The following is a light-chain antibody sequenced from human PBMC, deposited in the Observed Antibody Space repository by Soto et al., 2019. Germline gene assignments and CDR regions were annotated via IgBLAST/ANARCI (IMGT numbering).Light chain of an antibody. V-gene: IGLV4-69*01. CDR3: QTWGTGEV. CDR2: LNSDGSH. J-gene: IGLJ3*02. CDR1: SGHSSYA. Sequence: QLVLTQSPSASASLGASVKLTCTLSSGHSSYAIAWHQQQPEKGPRYLMKLNSDGSHSKGDGIPDRFSGSSSGAERYLTISSLQSEAEADYYCQTWGTGEVFGGGTKVTVL.